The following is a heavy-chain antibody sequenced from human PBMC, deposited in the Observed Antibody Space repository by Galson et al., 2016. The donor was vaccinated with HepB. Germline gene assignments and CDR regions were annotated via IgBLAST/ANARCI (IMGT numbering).Heavy chain of an antibody. CDR2: ISPYSGNT. V-gene: IGHV1-18*01. CDR3: ARDTVDDLNYAMDV. Sequence: SVKVSCKASGYTFSTYGISWVRQAPGQGPEWMGWISPYSGNTNYEQKFQGSATMTTDTSTTPAYTELRSLRSDDTAVYYCARDTVDDLNYAMDVWGQGTTVTVSS. J-gene: IGHJ6*02. CDR1: GYTFSTYG. D-gene: IGHD5/OR15-5a*01.